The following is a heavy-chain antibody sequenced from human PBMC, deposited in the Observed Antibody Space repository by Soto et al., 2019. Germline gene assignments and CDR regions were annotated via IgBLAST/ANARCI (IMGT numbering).Heavy chain of an antibody. Sequence: SETLSLTCTVSGGSFSTFYWSWIRQPPGRGLEWIGYVYNSGSTNYNPSLKSRVTISVDTSKNQFSLWLSSVTAADTAVYYCARDRRLITFGGVIVASFDIWGQGTMVTVSS. V-gene: IGHV4-59*12. CDR2: VYNSGST. CDR3: ARDRRLITFGGVIVASFDI. CDR1: GGSFSTFY. J-gene: IGHJ3*02. D-gene: IGHD3-16*02.